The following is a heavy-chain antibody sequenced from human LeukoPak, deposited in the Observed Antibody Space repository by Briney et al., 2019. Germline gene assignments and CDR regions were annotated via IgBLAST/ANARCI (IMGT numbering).Heavy chain of an antibody. CDR1: GFTVSSNY. D-gene: IGHD2-15*01. J-gene: IGHJ4*02. CDR3: ARGAYCSGGSCPYFDS. CDR2: IYSGGST. Sequence: GGSLRLSCAASGFTVSSNYMSWVRQAPGKGLEWVSVIYSGGSTYYADSVKGRFTISRDNSKNTLYLQMNSLRAEDTAVYYCARGAYCSGGSCPYFDSWGQGTLVTVSS. V-gene: IGHV3-66*01.